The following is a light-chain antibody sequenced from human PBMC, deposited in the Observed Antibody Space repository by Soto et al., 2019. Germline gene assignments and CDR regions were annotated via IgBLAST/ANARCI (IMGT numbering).Light chain of an antibody. CDR1: QSVSSCY. CDR2: GAS. Sequence: EIVLTQSPGTLSLSPGERATLSCRASQSVSSCYLAWYQQKPGQAPRLLIYGASSRATGIPDRFSGSGSGTDVTLTISRLEPEDLAVYYCHRYGSSPPYTFGQGTKLEIK. J-gene: IGKJ2*01. CDR3: HRYGSSPPYT. V-gene: IGKV3-20*01.